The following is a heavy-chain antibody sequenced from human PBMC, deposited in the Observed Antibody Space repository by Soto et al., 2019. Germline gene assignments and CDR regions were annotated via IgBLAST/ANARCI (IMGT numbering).Heavy chain of an antibody. CDR3: AKPARPVYYYYMDV. CDR1: GFTFSSYG. Sequence: PGGSLRLSCAASGFTFSSYGMHWVRQAPGKGLEWVAVISYDGSNKYYADSVKGRFTISRDNSKNTLYLQMNSLRAEDTAVYYCAKPARPVYYYYMDVWGKGTTVTFSS. V-gene: IGHV3-30*18. D-gene: IGHD4-17*01. CDR2: ISYDGSNK. J-gene: IGHJ6*03.